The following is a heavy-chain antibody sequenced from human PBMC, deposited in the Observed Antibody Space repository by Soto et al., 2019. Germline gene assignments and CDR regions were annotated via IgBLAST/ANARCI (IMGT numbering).Heavy chain of an antibody. CDR3: ARDHGMFLSYYYYGMDV. D-gene: IGHD3-10*02. V-gene: IGHV3-30-3*01. CDR1: GFTFSRFS. J-gene: IGHJ6*02. Sequence: QVQLVESGGGVVQPGRSLTLSCAASGFTFSRFSMHWVRQAPGKGLAWVAVISYDGSNTHYAESVKGRFNISRDDSKNTVYLQMNNLRAEDSAVYYCARDHGMFLSYYYYGMDVWGQGTTGTVSS. CDR2: ISYDGSNT.